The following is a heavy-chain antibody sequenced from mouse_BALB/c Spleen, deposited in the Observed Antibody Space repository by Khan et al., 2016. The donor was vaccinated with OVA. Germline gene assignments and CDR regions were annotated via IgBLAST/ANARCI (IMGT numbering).Heavy chain of an antibody. CDR1: GFSLTSYG. CDR3: AKWGDLYAMDY. V-gene: IGHV2-3*01. CDR2: IWGDGSS. J-gene: IGHJ4*01. Sequence: QVQLKESGPGLVAPSQSLSITCTVSGFSLTSYGVNWVRQPPGKGLEWLGVIWGDGSSNYRSALISRLSISKDNSKSQVFLKLHSRQTDDTATWYCAKWGDLYAMDYWGQGTSVTVSS. D-gene: IGHD2-13*01.